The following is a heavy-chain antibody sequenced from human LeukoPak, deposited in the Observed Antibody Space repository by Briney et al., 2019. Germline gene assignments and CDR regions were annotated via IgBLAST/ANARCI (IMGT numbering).Heavy chain of an antibody. D-gene: IGHD3-10*01. V-gene: IGHV3-48*04. CDR2: ISSSSSTI. J-gene: IGHJ4*02. Sequence: GGSLRLSCAASGFTFSNAWMNWVRQAPGKGLEWVSYISSSSSTIYYADSVKGRFTISRDNAKNSLYLQMNSLRAEDTAVYYCARDRPYYGSGSYYGPFDYWGQGTLVTVSS. CDR3: ARDRPYYGSGSYYGPFDY. CDR1: GFTFSNAW.